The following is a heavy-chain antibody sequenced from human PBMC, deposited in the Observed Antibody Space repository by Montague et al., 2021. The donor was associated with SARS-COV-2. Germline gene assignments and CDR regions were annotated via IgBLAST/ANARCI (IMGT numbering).Heavy chain of an antibody. CDR1: GGTISSSSFF. CDR2: LSDTGTT. Sequence: SETLSLTCTVSGGTISSSSFFWGWIRQPPGKGLGWIGSLSDTGTTYYNPSLKSRVTISVDMSRNQFSLTLTSVTAADTAVYYCSSPGNRALWGPGTLVTVSS. V-gene: IGHV4-39*01. D-gene: IGHD2/OR15-2a*01. CDR3: SSPGNRAL. J-gene: IGHJ3*01.